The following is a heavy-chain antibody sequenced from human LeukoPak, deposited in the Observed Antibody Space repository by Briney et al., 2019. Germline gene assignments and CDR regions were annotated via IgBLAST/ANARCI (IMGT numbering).Heavy chain of an antibody. J-gene: IGHJ4*02. CDR2: ISAYNGKT. CDR3: ARGYYYDSSGYYPDDH. D-gene: IGHD3-22*01. V-gene: IGHV1-18*01. Sequence: ASVKVSCKASGYTFINYGVSWVRQAPGQGLECMGWISAYNGKTNYAQRLQGRVTLTTDTSTSTAYMELRSLRSDDTAVYYCARGYYYDSSGYYPDDHWGQGTLVTVSS. CDR1: GYTFINYG.